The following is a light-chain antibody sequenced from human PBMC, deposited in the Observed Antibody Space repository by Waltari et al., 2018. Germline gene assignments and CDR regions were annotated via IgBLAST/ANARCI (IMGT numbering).Light chain of an antibody. CDR3: QQSYDTPRT. CDR2: AAS. Sequence: DFQMTQSPSSLSASVGDRVTITCRASQYISTYLNWYQQKPGKGPKLLIYAASTLQSGVPSRFSGSESGTDFTFTISSLQLEDFATYYCQQSYDTPRTFGQGTKVEVK. J-gene: IGKJ1*01. V-gene: IGKV1-39*01. CDR1: QYISTY.